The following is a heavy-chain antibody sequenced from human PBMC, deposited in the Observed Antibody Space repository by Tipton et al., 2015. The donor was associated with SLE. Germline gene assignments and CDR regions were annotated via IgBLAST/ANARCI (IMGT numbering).Heavy chain of an antibody. V-gene: IGHV3-53*05. CDR2: IFSDGTT. Sequence: SLRLSCAASGFLVSNNYMTWVRHAPGKGLEWISVIFSDGTTYYADSVKGRFIISRDNSANTLHLQMNSLSADDTAVYYCVRSLLGVIFIGDVDFDIWGHGTMVTVSS. J-gene: IGHJ3*02. CDR1: GFLVSNNY. CDR3: VRSLLGVIFIGDVDFDI. D-gene: IGHD3-3*01.